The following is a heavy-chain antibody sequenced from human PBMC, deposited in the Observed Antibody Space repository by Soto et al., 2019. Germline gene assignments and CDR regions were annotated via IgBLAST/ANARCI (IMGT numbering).Heavy chain of an antibody. CDR2: IKSKTDGGTT. CDR1: GFIFNNAW. J-gene: IGHJ3*02. V-gene: IGHV3-15*07. CDR3: THQRWGAFEI. D-gene: IGHD2-2*01. Sequence: EVQLVESGGGLVKPGGSLTLSCAASGFIFNNAWMNWVRQAPGKGLEWVGRIKSKTDGGTTDYAAPVKGRFTISRDDSKNTLYLHMNSLKTEDTAVYYCTHQRWGAFEIWGQGTMVTVSS.